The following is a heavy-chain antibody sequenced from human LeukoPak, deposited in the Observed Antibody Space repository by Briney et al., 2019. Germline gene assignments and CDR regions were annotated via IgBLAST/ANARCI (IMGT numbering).Heavy chain of an antibody. Sequence: GSLRLSCAASGFTFSSYEMNWVRQAPGKGLEWIGTIDHAGTTFYNVSLKSRVTISVDTPNNQFSLRLNSVGAADTAVYYCARRRDGYNQLDYWGQGTLVTVSS. V-gene: IGHV4-39*01. CDR1: GFTFSSYE. CDR3: ARRRDGYNQLDY. J-gene: IGHJ4*02. D-gene: IGHD5-24*01. CDR2: IDHAGTT.